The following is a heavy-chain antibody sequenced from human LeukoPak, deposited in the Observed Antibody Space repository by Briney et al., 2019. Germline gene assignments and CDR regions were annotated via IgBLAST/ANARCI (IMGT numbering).Heavy chain of an antibody. Sequence: GGSLRISCAASGFTFGSYAMNWVRQGPEKGLEWVSAISGSGGNTYYVDSVKGRFTISRDNSKNTLYLQMNFLRAEDTAVYYCAKGPAAQPDYRGQGTQVTVSS. J-gene: IGHJ4*02. CDR2: ISGSGGNT. D-gene: IGHD6-13*01. V-gene: IGHV3-23*01. CDR1: GFTFGSYA. CDR3: AKGPAAQPDY.